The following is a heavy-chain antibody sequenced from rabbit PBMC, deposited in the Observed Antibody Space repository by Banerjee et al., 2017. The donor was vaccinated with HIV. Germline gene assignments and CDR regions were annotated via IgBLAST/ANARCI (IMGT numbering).Heavy chain of an antibody. J-gene: IGHJ4*01. D-gene: IGHD6-1*01. Sequence: QSVEESGGDLVKPGGTLTLTCKASGFDFSSNAMSWVRQAPGKGLEWIACIYAGSSGSTYHASWAKGRFTISKTSSTTVTLQMTSLTAADTATYFCARNYGYDPKLWGPGTLVTVS. CDR1: GFDFSSNA. CDR3: ARNYGYDPKL. V-gene: IGHV1S40*01. CDR2: IYAGSSGST.